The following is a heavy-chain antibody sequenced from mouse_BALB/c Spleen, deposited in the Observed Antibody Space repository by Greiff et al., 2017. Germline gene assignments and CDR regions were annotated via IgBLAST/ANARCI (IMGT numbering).Heavy chain of an antibody. Sequence: QVQLQQSGPGLVAPSQSLSITCTVSGFSLTSYGVHWVRQPPGKGLEWLGVIWAGGSTNYNSALMSRLSISKDNSKSQVFLKMNSLQTDDTAMYYCARDEYGSSYLFAYWGQGTLVTVSA. D-gene: IGHD1-1*01. CDR1: GFSLTSYG. CDR3: ARDEYGSSYLFAY. V-gene: IGHV2-9*02. CDR2: IWAGGST. J-gene: IGHJ3*01.